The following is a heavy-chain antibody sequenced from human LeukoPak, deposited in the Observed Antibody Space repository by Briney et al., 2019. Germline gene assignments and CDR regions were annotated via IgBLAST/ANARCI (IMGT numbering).Heavy chain of an antibody. V-gene: IGHV1-58*01. CDR1: GFTFTSSA. Sequence: ASVKVSCKASGFTFTSSAVQWVRQARGQRLEWIGWIVVGSGNTNYAQKFQERVTITRDMSTSTAYMELSSLRSEDTTVYYYARLAGSSWFYDYWGQGTLVTVSS. CDR3: ARLAGSSWFYDY. J-gene: IGHJ4*02. D-gene: IGHD6-13*01. CDR2: IVVGSGNT.